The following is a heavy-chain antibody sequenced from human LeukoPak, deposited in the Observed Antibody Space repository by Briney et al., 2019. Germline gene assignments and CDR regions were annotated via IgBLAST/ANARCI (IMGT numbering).Heavy chain of an antibody. Sequence: GGALQISGKCSGYIFTTYWIGGGRQLPGKGVEGMGIIYPGDSDPRYSPSCQGQVNISADKSISTPYLQWSSLKASDSAMYYCVRHGLGSSWFGFDYWGQGTLVTVSS. D-gene: IGHD6-13*01. CDR2: IYPGDSDP. V-gene: IGHV5-51*01. CDR1: GYIFTTYW. CDR3: VRHGLGSSWFGFDY. J-gene: IGHJ4*02.